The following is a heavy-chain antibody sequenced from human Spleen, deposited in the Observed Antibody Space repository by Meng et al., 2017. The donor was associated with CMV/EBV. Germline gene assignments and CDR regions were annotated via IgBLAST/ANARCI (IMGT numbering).Heavy chain of an antibody. CDR3: ESTAGGYYDFWSGWFDP. CDR1: AGSISSYY. CDR2: IYSSGST. D-gene: IGHD3-3*01. Sequence: SETLSLTCTVSAGSISSYYWSWIRQPPGKGLEWIGYIYSSGSTNYNPSLKSRVTISVDTSKNQFSLKVSSVTAADTAVYYCESTAGGYYDFWSGWFDPWGQGTLVTVSS. J-gene: IGHJ5*02. V-gene: IGHV4-59*01.